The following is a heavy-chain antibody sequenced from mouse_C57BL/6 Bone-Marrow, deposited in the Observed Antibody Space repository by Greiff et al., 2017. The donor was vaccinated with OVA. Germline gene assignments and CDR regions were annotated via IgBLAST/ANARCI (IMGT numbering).Heavy chain of an antibody. CDR3: AREGSNYVPYFDY. V-gene: IGHV1-64*01. CDR1: GYTFTSYW. Sequence: QVQLQQPGAELVKPGASVKLSCKASGYTFTSYWMHWVKQRPGQGLEWIGMIHPNSGSTNYNEKFKSKATLTVDKSSSTAYMQRSSLTSEDSAVYYCAREGSNYVPYFDYWGQGTTLTVSS. CDR2: IHPNSGST. J-gene: IGHJ2*01. D-gene: IGHD2-5*01.